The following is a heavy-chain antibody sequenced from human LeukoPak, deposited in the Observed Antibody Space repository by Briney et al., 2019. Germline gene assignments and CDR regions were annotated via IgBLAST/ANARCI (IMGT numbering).Heavy chain of an antibody. CDR1: GGTYNNYA. CDR3: ARDHRGFYYGSGNYYYLDV. J-gene: IGHJ6*03. Sequence: ASVKVSCKASGGTYNNYAITWVREAPGQGLEWVGGILPAFGTSNYAQRFQGRVTITADESTGTTYMELSSLRSEDTAVYYCARDHRGFYYGSGNYYYLDVWGKGTTVTVSS. V-gene: IGHV1-69*13. D-gene: IGHD3-10*01. CDR2: ILPAFGTS.